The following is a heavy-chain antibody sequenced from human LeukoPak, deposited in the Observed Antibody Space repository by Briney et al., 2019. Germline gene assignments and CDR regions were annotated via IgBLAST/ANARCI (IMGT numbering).Heavy chain of an antibody. CDR2: IYYSGST. D-gene: IGHD1-26*01. V-gene: IGHV4-30-4*08. Sequence: SETLSLTCTVSGGSISSGDYYWSWIRQPPGKGLEWIGYIYYSGSTYYNPSLKSRVTISVDTSKNQFSLKLSSATAADTAVYYCARMKYSGSCWDYWGQGTLVTVSS. CDR3: ARMKYSGSCWDY. J-gene: IGHJ4*02. CDR1: GGSISSGDYY.